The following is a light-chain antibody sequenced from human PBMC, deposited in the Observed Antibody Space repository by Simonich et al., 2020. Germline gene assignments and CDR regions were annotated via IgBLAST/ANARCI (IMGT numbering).Light chain of an antibody. V-gene: IGLV2-14*01. Sequence: QSALTQPVSVSGSPGQSITISCTGTSSDVGGSNYVSLYQQHPGKAPKLMIYDVSKRPSGVSNRFSGSKSGNTASLTISGLQAEDEADYYCCSYAGSYNVVFGGGTKLTVL. CDR2: DVS. CDR3: CSYAGSYNVV. CDR1: SSDVGGSNY. J-gene: IGLJ2*01.